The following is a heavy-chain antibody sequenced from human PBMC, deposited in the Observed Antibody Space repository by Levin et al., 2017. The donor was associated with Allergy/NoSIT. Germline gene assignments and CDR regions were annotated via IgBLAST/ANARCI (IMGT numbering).Heavy chain of an antibody. CDR2: TSVSGANK. V-gene: IGHV3-23*01. D-gene: IGHD3-10*01. CDR1: GVTFTNYD. Sequence: GGSLRLSCAASGVTFTNYDMNWVRQIPGKGLEWVATTSVSGANKYYADSVKGRFTISKDESKNTLYLQMNSLRADDTALFYCAMTPSGTYYGRFDYWGQGTLVTVSS. J-gene: IGHJ4*02. CDR3: AMTPSGTYYGRFDY.